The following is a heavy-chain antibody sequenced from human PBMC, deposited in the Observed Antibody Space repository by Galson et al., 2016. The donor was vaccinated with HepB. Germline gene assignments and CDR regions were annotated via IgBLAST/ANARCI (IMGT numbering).Heavy chain of an antibody. CDR2: ISYDGSNK. J-gene: IGHJ4*02. D-gene: IGHD5-12*01. CDR3: AKGAWRQPLDY. CDR1: GFTFSSYG. V-gene: IGHV3-30*18. Sequence: SLRLSCAASGFTFSSYGMHWVRQAPGKGLEWVTVISYDGSNKYYADSVKGRFTISRDNSKNTLYLQMNSLRAEDTAVYYCAKGAWRQPLDYWGQGTLVTVSS.